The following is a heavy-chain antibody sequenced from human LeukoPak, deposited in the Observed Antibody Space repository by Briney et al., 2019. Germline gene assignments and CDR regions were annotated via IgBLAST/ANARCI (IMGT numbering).Heavy chain of an antibody. Sequence: SETLSLTCTVSGGSISSYYWSWIRQPPGKGLEWIGYIYYSGSTNYNLSLKSRVTISVDTSKNQFSLKLSSVTAADTAVYYCARGIAVAGAPTVWYFDLWGRGTLVTVSS. D-gene: IGHD6-19*01. CDR3: ARGIAVAGAPTVWYFDL. CDR1: GGSISSYY. CDR2: IYYSGST. J-gene: IGHJ2*01. V-gene: IGHV4-59*08.